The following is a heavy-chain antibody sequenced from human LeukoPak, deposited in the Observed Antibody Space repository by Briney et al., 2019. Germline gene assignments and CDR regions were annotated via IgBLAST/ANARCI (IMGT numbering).Heavy chain of an antibody. J-gene: IGHJ4*02. V-gene: IGHV1-58*01. CDR1: GFTFTSSA. Sequence: ASVKVSCKASGFTFTSSAVQWVRQARGQRLEWIGWIVVGSGNTNYAQKFQERVTITRDMSTSTAYMELSSLRSEDTAVYYCARDGPRGVPAAASPPDYWGQGTLVTVSS. CDR3: ARDGPRGVPAAASPPDY. D-gene: IGHD2-2*01. CDR2: IVVGSGNT.